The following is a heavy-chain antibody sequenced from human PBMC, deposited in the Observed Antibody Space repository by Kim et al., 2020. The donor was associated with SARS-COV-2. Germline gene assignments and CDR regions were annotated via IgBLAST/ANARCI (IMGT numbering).Heavy chain of an antibody. J-gene: IGHJ4*02. CDR3: ARVERYDYGDYVFDY. V-gene: IGHV4-38-2*02. CDR1: GYSISSGYY. D-gene: IGHD4-17*01. Sequence: SETLSLSCTVSGYSISSGYYWGWIRQPPGKGLEWIGSIYHSGSTYYNPSLKSRVTISVDTSKNQFSLKLSSVTAADTAVYYCARVERYDYGDYVFDYWGQGTLVTVSS. CDR2: IYHSGST.